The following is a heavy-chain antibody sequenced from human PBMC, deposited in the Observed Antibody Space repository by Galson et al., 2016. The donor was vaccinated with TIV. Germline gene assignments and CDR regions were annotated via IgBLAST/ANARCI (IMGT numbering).Heavy chain of an antibody. J-gene: IGHJ4*02. Sequence: SLRLSCAASGFTFSSYALTWVRQAPGKGLEWVSTIAGGAYTYYADSVKGRFTISRDNSKNTLYLQMNSLRAEDTAMYYCARGELATTKILFDYWGQGTLVTVSS. CDR1: GFTFSSYA. D-gene: IGHD1-1*01. CDR2: IAGGAYT. V-gene: IGHV3-23*01. CDR3: ARGELATTKILFDY.